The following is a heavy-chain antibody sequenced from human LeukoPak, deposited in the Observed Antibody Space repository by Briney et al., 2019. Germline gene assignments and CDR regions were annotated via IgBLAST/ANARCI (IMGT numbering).Heavy chain of an antibody. J-gene: IGHJ4*02. CDR2: ISGSGGCT. CDR1: GFTFSSYA. CDR3: AKDRGKYCSSTSCYADRFDY. D-gene: IGHD2-2*01. V-gene: IGHV3-23*01. Sequence: PGGSLRLSCAASGFTFSSYAMSWVRQAPGKGLEWVSAISGSGGCTYYADSVKGRFTISRDNSKNTLYLQMNSLRAEDTAVYYCAKDRGKYCSSTSCYADRFDYWGQGTLVTVSS.